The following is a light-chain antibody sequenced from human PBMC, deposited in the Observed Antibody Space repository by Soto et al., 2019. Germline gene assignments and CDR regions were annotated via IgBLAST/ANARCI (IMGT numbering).Light chain of an antibody. CDR2: AAS. CDR1: QSISSY. V-gene: IGKV1-39*01. Sequence: DNQMTQSPSSLAASLGDRVPITFRASQSISSYLNWYQQKPGKAPKLLIYAASSLQSGVPSRFSGSGSGTDFTLTISSLQPEDFATYYCQQSYSTPTFGQGTRLEIK. J-gene: IGKJ5*01. CDR3: QQSYSTPT.